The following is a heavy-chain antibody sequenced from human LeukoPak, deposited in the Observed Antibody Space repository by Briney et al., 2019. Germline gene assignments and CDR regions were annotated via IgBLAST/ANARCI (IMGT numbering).Heavy chain of an antibody. CDR2: ISSSGGTI. V-gene: IGHV3-48*03. CDR1: GFTFSSYE. Sequence: GGSLRLSCSASGFTFSSYEMNWVRLAPGKGLEWVSYISSSGGTIYYADSVKGRFTISRDNAKNSLYLQMNSLRAEDTAVYYCARDLSYCTITSCSYYYYGMDVWGQGTTVTVSS. D-gene: IGHD2-2*01. CDR3: ARDLSYCTITSCSYYYYGMDV. J-gene: IGHJ6*02.